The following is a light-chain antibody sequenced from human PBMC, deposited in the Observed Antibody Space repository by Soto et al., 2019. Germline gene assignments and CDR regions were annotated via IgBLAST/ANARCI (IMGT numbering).Light chain of an antibody. CDR2: EVS. J-gene: IGLJ7*01. CDR3: SSYAGSNNFDV. V-gene: IGLV2-8*01. Sequence: QSALTQPPSASGSPGQSVTISCTGTSSDVGAYNYVSWYQQHPGKAPKLVIYEVSKRPSGVPDRFSGSKSGNTASLTVAGLQAEDEADYYCSSYAGSNNFDVFGTGTQLTVL. CDR1: SSDVGAYNY.